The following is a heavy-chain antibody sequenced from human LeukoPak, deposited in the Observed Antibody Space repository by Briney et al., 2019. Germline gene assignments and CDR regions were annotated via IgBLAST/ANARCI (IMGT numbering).Heavy chain of an antibody. D-gene: IGHD5-12*01. J-gene: IGHJ4*02. V-gene: IGHV4-38-2*02. CDR3: ARDRSGLGGYETYDFDY. Sequence: PSETLSLTCAVSGYSISSGYNWGWIRQPPGKGLERIGSIYHSGNTYYNPSLKSRVTISVDTSKNQFSLKLSSVTAADAAVYYCARDRSGLGGYETYDFDYWGQGTLVTVSS. CDR1: GYSISSGYN. CDR2: IYHSGNT.